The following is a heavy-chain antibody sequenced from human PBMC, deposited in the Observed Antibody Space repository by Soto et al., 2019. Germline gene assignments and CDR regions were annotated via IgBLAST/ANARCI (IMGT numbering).Heavy chain of an antibody. J-gene: IGHJ5*02. D-gene: IGHD2-15*01. CDR1: GFTFSSYS. CDR3: ARDLGYCSGGSCYSNWFDP. CDR2: ISSSSSTI. V-gene: IGHV3-48*02. Sequence: GGSLSLSCAASGFTFSSYSMNWVRQAPGKGLEWVSYISSSSSTIYYADSVKGRFTISRDNAKNSLYLQMNSLRDEDTAVYYCARDLGYCSGGSCYSNWFDPWGQGTLVTVAS.